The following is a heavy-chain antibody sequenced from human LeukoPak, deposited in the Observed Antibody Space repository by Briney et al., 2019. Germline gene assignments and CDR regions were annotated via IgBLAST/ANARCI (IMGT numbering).Heavy chain of an antibody. Sequence: QTRGSLRLSCAASGFTFSSYSMNWVRQAPGKGLEWGSYISGSSSTIYYADSVKGRFTISRDNGKNTLYLQMNSLRAEDTAVYYCARGSTYYDSSGQVPFDYWGQGTLVTVSS. D-gene: IGHD3-22*01. CDR3: ARGSTYYDSSGQVPFDY. J-gene: IGHJ4*02. CDR2: ISGSSSTI. CDR1: GFTFSSYS. V-gene: IGHV3-48*01.